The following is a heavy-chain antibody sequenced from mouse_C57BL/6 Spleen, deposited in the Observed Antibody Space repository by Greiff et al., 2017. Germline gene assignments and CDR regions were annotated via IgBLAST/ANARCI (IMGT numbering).Heavy chain of an antibody. D-gene: IGHD2-4*01. J-gene: IGHJ4*01. Sequence: QVQLQQSDAELVKPGASVKISCKVSGYTFTDHTIHWMKQRPEQGLEWIGYIYPRDGSTKYNEKFKGTATLTADKSSSTAYMQLNSLPSEDSAVYFCARKIYYYYDYAMDDWGQGTSVTVSS. CDR2: IYPRDGST. CDR3: ARKIYYYYDYAMDD. V-gene: IGHV1-78*01. CDR1: GYTFTDHT.